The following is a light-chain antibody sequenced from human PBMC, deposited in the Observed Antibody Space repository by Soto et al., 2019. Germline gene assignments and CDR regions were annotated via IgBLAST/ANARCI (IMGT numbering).Light chain of an antibody. J-gene: IGLJ1*01. CDR3: TSYTTGSTRYV. CDR2: DVS. V-gene: IGLV2-14*03. Sequence: QSALTQPASVSGSPGQSITISCTGTSGDVGALNYVSWFQQHPGRAPKLLIYDVSSRPSGVSDRFSGSKSGNTASLSISGLQAEDEADYHCTSYTTGSTRYVFGTGTKLTVL. CDR1: SGDVGALNY.